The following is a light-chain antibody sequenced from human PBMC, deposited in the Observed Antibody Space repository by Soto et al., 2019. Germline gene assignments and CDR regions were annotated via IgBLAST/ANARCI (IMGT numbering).Light chain of an antibody. Sequence: SYELTQPPSVSVSPGQTASITCSGDKLGDKYACWYQQKPGQSPVLVIYQDSKRTSGIPERFSGSNSGNTATLTISGTQAMDAADYYCQAWDSSTAVFGGGTKLTVL. CDR1: KLGDKY. V-gene: IGLV3-1*01. CDR2: QDS. J-gene: IGLJ2*01. CDR3: QAWDSSTAV.